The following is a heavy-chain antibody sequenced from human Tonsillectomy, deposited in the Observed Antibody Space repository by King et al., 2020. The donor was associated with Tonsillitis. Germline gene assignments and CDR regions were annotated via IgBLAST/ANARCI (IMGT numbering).Heavy chain of an antibody. V-gene: IGHV5-51*01. D-gene: IGHD6-19*01. CDR1: GYSFTSNW. CDR3: ARRDSRGWSGDPFDY. J-gene: IGHJ4*02. Sequence: QLVQSAAEVKKPGESLQISCKGSGYSFTSNWIGWVRQMPGKGLEWMGIIYPGDSDTRYSPSFQGQVTISADKSISTAYLQWSSLKASDTAIYYCARRDSRGWSGDPFDYWGQGTLVTVSS. CDR2: IYPGDSDT.